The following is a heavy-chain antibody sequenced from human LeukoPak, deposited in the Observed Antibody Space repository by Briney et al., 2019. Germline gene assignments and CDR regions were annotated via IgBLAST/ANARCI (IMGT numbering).Heavy chain of an antibody. CDR1: GFIFSIYS. D-gene: IGHD1-26*01. Sequence: HTGGSLTLSCAACGFIFSIYSMKWLRQAPGKGLEWVSYISSSSRPIYYADSVKGRFTISRDNAKNSLYLEMNSLRDEDTAVYYCARVPYPSGTYDYWGQGTLVTVSS. V-gene: IGHV3-48*02. J-gene: IGHJ4*02. CDR3: ARVPYPSGTYDY. CDR2: ISSSSRPI.